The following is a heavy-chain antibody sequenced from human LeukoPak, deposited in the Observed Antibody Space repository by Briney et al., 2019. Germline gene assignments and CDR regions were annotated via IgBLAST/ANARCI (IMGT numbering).Heavy chain of an antibody. CDR1: GFTVSSNY. D-gene: IGHD3-10*01. CDR3: ARVLVGGLSAWVGELLGHFDY. J-gene: IGHJ4*02. Sequence: GGSLRLSCAASGFTVSSNYMSWVRQAPGKGLEWVSFIYSGGTTYYSDSVKGRFTISRDKSKNTLYLQMNSLRAEDTAVYFCARVLVGGLSAWVGELLGHFDYWGQGTLVTVSS. CDR2: IYSGGTT. V-gene: IGHV3-66*01.